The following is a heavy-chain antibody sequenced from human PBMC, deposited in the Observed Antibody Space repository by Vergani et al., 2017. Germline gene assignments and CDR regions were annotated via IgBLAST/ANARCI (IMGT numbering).Heavy chain of an antibody. J-gene: IGHJ4*02. D-gene: IGHD6-19*01. V-gene: IGHV4-39*01. Sequence: QVKLQESGPGLVKPSETLSLTCTVSADSISSGSYYWGWIRQPPGKSLEWIGSIYYSGLTYYNPSLKSRGAISVDTSKNQFSLKVTSVTAADTAVYFCARQRPGSGWSPGDFDDWGQGILVTVSS. CDR1: ADSISSGSYY. CDR2: IYYSGLT. CDR3: ARQRPGSGWSPGDFDD.